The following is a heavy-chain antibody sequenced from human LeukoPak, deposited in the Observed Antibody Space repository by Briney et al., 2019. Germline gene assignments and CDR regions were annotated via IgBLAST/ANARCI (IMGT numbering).Heavy chain of an antibody. V-gene: IGHV3-7*01. J-gene: IGHJ4*02. CDR1: GFIFSSYW. D-gene: IGHD5-18*01. CDR3: ARDRSYSYFDY. Sequence: GRSLRLSCAASGFIFSSYWMTWVRQAPGKGLEWVANIKQDGSEKYYADSVKGRFTISRDNSKNTLYLEMNSLRAEDTAVYYCARDRSYSYFDYWGQGTLVTVSS. CDR2: IKQDGSEK.